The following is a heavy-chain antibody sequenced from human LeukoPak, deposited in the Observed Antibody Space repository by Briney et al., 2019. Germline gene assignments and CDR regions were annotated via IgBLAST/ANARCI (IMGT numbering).Heavy chain of an antibody. D-gene: IGHD2-21*01. Sequence: GGSLRLSCAASGFTFSNFAMHWVRQAPGKGLEWVAVISYDGDNEYYADSVKGQLTISRDNSKDRLYLQMNSLRPEDTAMYYCARVWQDYSGVDYWGQGTLVTVSS. CDR1: GFTFSNFA. CDR3: ARVWQDYSGVDY. V-gene: IGHV3-30-3*01. J-gene: IGHJ4*02. CDR2: ISYDGDNE.